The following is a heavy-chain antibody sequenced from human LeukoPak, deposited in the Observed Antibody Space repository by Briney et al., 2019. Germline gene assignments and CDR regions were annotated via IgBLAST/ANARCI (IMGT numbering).Heavy chain of an antibody. V-gene: IGHV1-69*13. Sequence: SVKASCKASGGTFSSYAISWVRQAPGQGLEWMGGIIPIFGTANYAQKFQGRVTITADESTSTAYMELSSLRSEDTAVYYCARDQADSSGWYSWFDPWGQGTLVTVSS. D-gene: IGHD6-19*01. CDR1: GGTFSSYA. J-gene: IGHJ5*02. CDR3: ARDQADSSGWYSWFDP. CDR2: IIPIFGTA.